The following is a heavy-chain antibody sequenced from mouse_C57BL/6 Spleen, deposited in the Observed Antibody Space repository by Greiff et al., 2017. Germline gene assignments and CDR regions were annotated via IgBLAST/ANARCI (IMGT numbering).Heavy chain of an antibody. Sequence: EVQLVESGGGLVQPKGSLKLSCAASGFSFNTYAMNWVRQAPGKGLEWVARIRSKSNNYATYYADSVKDRFTISRDDSESMLYLQMNNLKTEDTAMYYCVRGSSRDWYFDVWGTGTTVTVSS. CDR2: IRSKSNNYAT. CDR3: VRGSSRDWYFDV. CDR1: GFSFNTYA. V-gene: IGHV10-1*01. J-gene: IGHJ1*03. D-gene: IGHD1-1*01.